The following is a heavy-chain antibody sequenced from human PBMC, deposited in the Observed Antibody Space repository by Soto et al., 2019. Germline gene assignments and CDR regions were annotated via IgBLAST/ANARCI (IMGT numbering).Heavy chain of an antibody. CDR3: VRLIGNSWLDS. CDR2: IYYSGNA. V-gene: IGHV4-39*01. CDR1: GGSISSSSYY. J-gene: IGHJ5*01. Sequence: SETLSLTCTVSGGSISSSSYYWGWIRQPPGKGLEWIGSIYYSGNAYYNPSLKRRVTISVDTAENQFSLKLSSVTAADTAVYYCVRLIGNSWLDSWGQGTLVTVSS.